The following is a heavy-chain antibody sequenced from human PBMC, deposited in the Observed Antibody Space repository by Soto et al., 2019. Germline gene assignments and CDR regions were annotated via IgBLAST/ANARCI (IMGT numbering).Heavy chain of an antibody. Sequence: GESLKISCKGSGYSFTSYWIGWVRQMPGKGLEWMGIIYPGDSDTRYSPSFQGQVTISADKSISTANLQLSSLKASDTAMYYCARQDGDYLRSGYYYYYMDVWGKGTTVTVSS. CDR1: GYSFTSYW. J-gene: IGHJ6*03. D-gene: IGHD4-17*01. CDR2: IYPGDSDT. CDR3: ARQDGDYLRSGYYYYYMDV. V-gene: IGHV5-51*01.